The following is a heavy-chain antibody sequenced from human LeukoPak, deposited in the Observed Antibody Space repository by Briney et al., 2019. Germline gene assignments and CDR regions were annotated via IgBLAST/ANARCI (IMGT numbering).Heavy chain of an antibody. CDR3: ATDHGEGYFDY. J-gene: IGHJ4*02. D-gene: IGHD3-3*01. Sequence: GGSLRLSCAASGFTFSSYWMHWVRRAPGKGLVWVSRINSDGSSTSYADSVKGRFTISRDNSKNTLYLQMNSLRAEDTAVYYCATDHGEGYFDYWGQGTLVTVSS. CDR2: INSDGSST. V-gene: IGHV3-74*01. CDR1: GFTFSSYW.